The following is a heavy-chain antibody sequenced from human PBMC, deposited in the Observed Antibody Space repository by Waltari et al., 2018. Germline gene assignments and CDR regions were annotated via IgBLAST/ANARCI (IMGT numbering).Heavy chain of an antibody. CDR3: ARALEDCSGGSCYSGDY. J-gene: IGHJ4*02. V-gene: IGHV3-21*01. Sequence: EVQLVESGGGLVKPGGSLSLPWASSGFTFSSYSMNWLRQAPGKGLEWVSSISSSSSYIYYADSVKGRFTISRDNAKNSLYLQMNSLRAEDTAVYYCARALEDCSGGSCYSGDYWGQGTLVTVSS. CDR2: ISSSSSYI. D-gene: IGHD2-15*01. CDR1: GFTFSSYS.